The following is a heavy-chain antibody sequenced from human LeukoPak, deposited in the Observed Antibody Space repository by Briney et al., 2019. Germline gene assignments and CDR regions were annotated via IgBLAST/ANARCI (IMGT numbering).Heavy chain of an antibody. CDR1: GGSFSGYY. V-gene: IGHV4-59*10. J-gene: IGHJ5*02. D-gene: IGHD1-26*01. CDR3: ARQWGETYSVDP. CDR2: IYTSGST. Sequence: PSETLSLTCAVYGGSFSGYYWSWIRQPAGKGLEWIGRIYTSGSTNYNPSLKSRVTMSVDTSKNQFSLKLSSVTAADTAVYYCARQWGETYSVDPWGQGTLVTVSS.